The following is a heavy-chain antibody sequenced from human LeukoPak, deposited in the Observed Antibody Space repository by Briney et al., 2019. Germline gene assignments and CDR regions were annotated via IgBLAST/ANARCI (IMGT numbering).Heavy chain of an antibody. V-gene: IGHV3-21*01. J-gene: IGHJ4*02. Sequence: GSLRLSCAASGFTFSSYSMNWVRQAPGKGLEWVSSISSSSSYIYYADSVKGRFTISRDNAKNSLYLQMNSLRAEDTAVYYCARVNLFEVYSGYGGGDDFDYWGQGTLVTVSS. CDR1: GFTFSSYS. CDR3: ARVNLFEVYSGYGGGDDFDY. CDR2: ISSSSSYI. D-gene: IGHD5-12*01.